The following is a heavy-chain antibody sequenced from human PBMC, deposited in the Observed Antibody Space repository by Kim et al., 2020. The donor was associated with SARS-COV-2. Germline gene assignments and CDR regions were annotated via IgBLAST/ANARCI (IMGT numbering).Heavy chain of an antibody. V-gene: IGHV7-4-1*02. J-gene: IGHJ4*02. Sequence: YAQGFTGRFVFSLDTSVSTAYLQISSLKAEDTAVYYCAKRTAVAGGGFDYWGQGTLVTVSS. CDR3: AKRTAVAGGGFDY. D-gene: IGHD6-19*01.